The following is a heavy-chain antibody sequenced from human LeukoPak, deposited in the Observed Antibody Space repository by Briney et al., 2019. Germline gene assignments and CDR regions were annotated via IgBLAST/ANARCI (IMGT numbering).Heavy chain of an antibody. Sequence: ASVKVSCKASGYTFTGYYMHWVRQAPGQGLEWMGWINPNSGGTNYAQKFQGRVTMTRDTSISTAYMELSRLRSDDTAVYYCARGRPVTPYYYYYGMDVWGQGTTVTVSS. V-gene: IGHV1-2*02. CDR2: INPNSGGT. D-gene: IGHD4-23*01. CDR3: ARGRPVTPYYYYYGMDV. CDR1: GYTFTGYY. J-gene: IGHJ6*02.